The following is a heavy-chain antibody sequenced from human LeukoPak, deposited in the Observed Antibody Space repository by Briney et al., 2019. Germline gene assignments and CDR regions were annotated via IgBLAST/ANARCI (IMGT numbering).Heavy chain of an antibody. CDR1: GYTFTSYG. CDR3: ARVPSNPNYDFWSGYYFDY. Sequence: GASVKVSCKASGYTFTSYGISWVRQAPGQGLEWMGWISAYNGNTNYAQKLQGRVTMTTDTSTSTAYMELRSLRSDDTAVYYRARVPSNPNYDFWSGYYFDYWGQGTLITVSS. D-gene: IGHD3-3*01. V-gene: IGHV1-18*01. CDR2: ISAYNGNT. J-gene: IGHJ4*02.